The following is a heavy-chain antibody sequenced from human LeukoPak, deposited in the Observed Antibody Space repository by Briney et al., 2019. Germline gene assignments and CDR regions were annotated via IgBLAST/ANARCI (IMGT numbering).Heavy chain of an antibody. Sequence: GGSLRLSCAASGFTFSSYAMSWVRQAPGKGLEWVSGISGSGGSTDYADSVKGRFTISRDNSKNTLYLQMNSLRAEDTAVYYCAKAGGFRYGYYYFDYWGQGTLVTVSS. CDR3: AKAGGFRYGYYYFDY. CDR1: GFTFSSYA. V-gene: IGHV3-23*01. J-gene: IGHJ4*02. D-gene: IGHD5-18*01. CDR2: ISGSGGST.